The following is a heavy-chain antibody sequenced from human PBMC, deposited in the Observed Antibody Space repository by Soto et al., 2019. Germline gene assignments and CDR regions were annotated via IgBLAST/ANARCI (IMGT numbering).Heavy chain of an antibody. Sequence: GGSLRLSCAASGFTFRSYWMSWVRQAPGKGLEWVANIKQGGSEKYYVDSVKGRFTISRDNAKNSLYLQMNSLRAEGTAVYYCARERTIFGVSGYWGQGTLVTVSS. CDR3: ARERTIFGVSGY. V-gene: IGHV3-7*03. CDR1: GFTFRSYW. J-gene: IGHJ4*02. D-gene: IGHD3-3*01. CDR2: IKQGGSEK.